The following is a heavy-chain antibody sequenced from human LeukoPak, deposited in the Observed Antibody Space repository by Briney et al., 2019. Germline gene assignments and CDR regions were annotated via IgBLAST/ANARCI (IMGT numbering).Heavy chain of an antibody. J-gene: IGHJ4*02. D-gene: IGHD5-18*01. Sequence: GGSLRLSCAAFGFTFSSSAMSWVRQAPGKGLEWVSVISASGGSTYYADSVKGRFTISRDNSKKTLYLQMNSLRGEDTAVYYCAKGRTGYSYGYGIDYWGQGTLVTVSS. CDR2: ISASGGST. V-gene: IGHV3-23*01. CDR3: AKGRTGYSYGYGIDY. CDR1: GFTFSSSA.